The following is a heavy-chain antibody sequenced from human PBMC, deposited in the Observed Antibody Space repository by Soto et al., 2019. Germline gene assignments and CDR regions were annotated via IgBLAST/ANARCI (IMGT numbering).Heavy chain of an antibody. CDR3: ARHPERIAEIGWFDS. V-gene: IGHV3-48*01. CDR1: GFTFISYS. CDR2: ISSSSSTI. Sequence: PGRSLRLSCAASGFTFISYSMNWVRQAPGKGLEWVSYISSSSSTIYYADSVKGRFTISRDNAKNSLYLQMNSLRAEDTAVYYCARHPERIAEIGWFDSWGQGTLVTVSS. D-gene: IGHD6-13*01. J-gene: IGHJ5*01.